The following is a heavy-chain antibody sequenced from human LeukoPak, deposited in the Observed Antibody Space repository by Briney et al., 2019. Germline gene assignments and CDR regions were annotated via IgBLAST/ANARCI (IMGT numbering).Heavy chain of an antibody. CDR1: GFAFHNAW. CDR3: ARLTWIQLWST. Sequence: KAGGSLRLSCAASGFAFHNAWMIWVRQAPGKGLEWVGRVKSRADGGTTDYATPVKGRFTISRDNAKNSLYLQMNSLRAEDTAVYYCARLTWIQLWSTWGQGTMVTVSS. CDR2: VKSRADGGTT. D-gene: IGHD5-18*01. J-gene: IGHJ3*01. V-gene: IGHV3-15*01.